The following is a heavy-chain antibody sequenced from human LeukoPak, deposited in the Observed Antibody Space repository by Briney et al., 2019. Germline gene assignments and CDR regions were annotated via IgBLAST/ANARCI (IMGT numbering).Heavy chain of an antibody. CDR1: GDSFSGYY. J-gene: IGHJ6*02. Sequence: ASETLSLTCAVYGDSFSGYYWSWIRQPPGKGLEWIGAINHSGSTNYNPSLKSRVTISIDTSKNQFSLKVSSVTAADTAVYYCARAADYGDYDYYYGMDVWGQGTTVTVSS. V-gene: IGHV4-34*01. D-gene: IGHD4-17*01. CDR3: ARAADYGDYDYYYGMDV. CDR2: INHSGST.